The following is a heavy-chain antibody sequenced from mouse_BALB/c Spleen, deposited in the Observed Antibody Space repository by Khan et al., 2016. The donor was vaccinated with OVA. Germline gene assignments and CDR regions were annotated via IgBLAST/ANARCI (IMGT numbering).Heavy chain of an antibody. CDR3: TREGDDGSSFAY. CDR1: GYTFTNYW. Sequence: QVQLKQSGTELVRPGASVKLSCKASGYTFTNYWINWVKQRPGQGLEWIGNIYPSDSYTNYNQKFKDKATLTVDKSSSTASMQLNSPTSEDSAVYYCTREGDDGSSFAYWGQGTLVTVSA. D-gene: IGHD2-3*01. CDR2: IYPSDSYT. V-gene: IGHV1-69*02. J-gene: IGHJ3*01.